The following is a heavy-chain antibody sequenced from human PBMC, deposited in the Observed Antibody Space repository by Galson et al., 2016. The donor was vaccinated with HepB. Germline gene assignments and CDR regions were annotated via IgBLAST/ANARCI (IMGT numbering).Heavy chain of an antibody. CDR2: INPNSGGT. V-gene: IGHV1-2*06. J-gene: IGHJ6*02. CDR1: GYTFTGYY. D-gene: IGHD6-6*01. CDR3: ARDASTLAARLYYYYGMDV. Sequence: SVKVSCKASGYTFTGYYMHWVRQAPGQGLEWMGRINPNSGGTNYAQKFQGRVTMTRDTSISTAYMELSRLRSDDTAVYYCARDASTLAARLYYYYGMDVWGQGTTVTVSS.